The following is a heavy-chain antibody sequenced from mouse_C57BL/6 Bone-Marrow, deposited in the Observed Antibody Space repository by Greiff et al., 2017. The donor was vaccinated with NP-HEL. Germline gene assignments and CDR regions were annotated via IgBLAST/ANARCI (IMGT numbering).Heavy chain of an antibody. Sequence: SLAELVRPGASVKLSCTASGFNIKTTYMHWVKQRPEQGLEWLGRISPANGNTKYAPKFQGKATITADTSSNTASLQLSSLTSEDTAIYYCARARNYYGSSYPGCWGQGTTLTVSS. J-gene: IGHJ2*01. CDR1: GFNIKTTY. CDR3: ARARNYYGSSYPGC. CDR2: ISPANGNT. V-gene: IGHV14-3*01. D-gene: IGHD1-1*01.